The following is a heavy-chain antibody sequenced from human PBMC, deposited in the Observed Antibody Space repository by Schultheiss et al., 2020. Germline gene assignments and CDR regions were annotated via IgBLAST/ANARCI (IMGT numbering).Heavy chain of an antibody. V-gene: IGHV4-34*01. Sequence: SETLSLTCAVYGGSFSGYYWSWIRQPPGKGLEWIGEINHSGSTNYNPSLKSRVTISVDTSKNQFSLKLSSVTAADTAVYYCARGPRKNWYFDLWGRGTLVTVSS. CDR2: INHSGST. CDR1: GGSFSGYY. CDR3: ARGPRKNWYFDL. J-gene: IGHJ2*01.